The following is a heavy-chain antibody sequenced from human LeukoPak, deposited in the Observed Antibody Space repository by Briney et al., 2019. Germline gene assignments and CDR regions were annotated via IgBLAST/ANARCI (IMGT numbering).Heavy chain of an antibody. V-gene: IGHV4-34*01. Sequence: SETLSLTCAVYGGSFSGYYWSWIRQPPGKGLEWIGEINHSGSTNYNPSLKSRVTISVDTSKNQFSLKLSSVTAADTAVYYCARGYCSGGSCWGFDYYYYYMDVWGKGTTVTVS. CDR3: ARGYCSGGSCWGFDYYYYYMDV. CDR2: INHSGST. CDR1: GGSFSGYY. D-gene: IGHD2-15*01. J-gene: IGHJ6*03.